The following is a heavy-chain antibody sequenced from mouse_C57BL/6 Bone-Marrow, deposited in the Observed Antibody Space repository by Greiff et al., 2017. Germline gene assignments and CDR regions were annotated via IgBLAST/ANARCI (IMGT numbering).Heavy chain of an antibody. D-gene: IGHD2-1*01. CDR1: GYTFTEYT. V-gene: IGHV1-62-2*01. Sequence: QVQLKESGAELVKPGASVKLSCKASGYTFTEYTIHWVKQRSGQGLEWIGWFYPGSGSIKYKEKFKDKATLTADKSSSTVYMELSRLTSEDSAVYFCARHEVYGNYVDYWGQGTSVTDSS. J-gene: IGHJ4*01. CDR2: FYPGSGSI. CDR3: ARHEVYGNYVDY.